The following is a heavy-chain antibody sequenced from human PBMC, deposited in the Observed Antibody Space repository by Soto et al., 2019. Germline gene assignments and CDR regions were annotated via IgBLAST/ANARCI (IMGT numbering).Heavy chain of an antibody. Sequence: SETLSLTCDVSGGSVSGYYWSWIRQAPGKGLEWIGEIHYRGGSNYNPSLKSRVTISVDPSKNQFSLNLRFVTAADTAVYCCARRPPGDNGLWGQGSLVTVSS. D-gene: IGHD2-21*01. J-gene: IGHJ1*01. CDR3: ARRPPGDNGL. CDR1: GGSVSGYY. CDR2: IHYRGGS. V-gene: IGHV4-34*01.